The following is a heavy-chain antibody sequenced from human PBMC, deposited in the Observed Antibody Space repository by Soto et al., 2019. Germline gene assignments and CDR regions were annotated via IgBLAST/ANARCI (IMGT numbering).Heavy chain of an antibody. D-gene: IGHD2-2*01. CDR2: IWYDGSNK. CDR3: ARAYQLLGYYYYGMDV. Sequence: QVQLVESGGGVVQPGRSLRLSCAASGFTFSSYGMHWVRQAPGTGLEWVAVIWYDGSNKYYADSVKGRFTISRDNSKNTLYLQKNSLRAEDSAVYYCARAYQLLGYYYYGMDVWGQGTTVTVSS. J-gene: IGHJ6*02. CDR1: GFTFSSYG. V-gene: IGHV3-33*01.